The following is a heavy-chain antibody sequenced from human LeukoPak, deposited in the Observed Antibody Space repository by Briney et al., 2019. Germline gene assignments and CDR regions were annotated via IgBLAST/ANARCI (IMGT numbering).Heavy chain of an antibody. V-gene: IGHV3-23*01. J-gene: IGHJ4*02. CDR1: GFTFSTYA. D-gene: IGHD6-25*01. Sequence: GGSLRLSCVASGFTFSTYAMSWVRQAPGKGLEWVSSISGSGARTYYADSVKGRFTISRDNSKDTLYLQMNSLRAEDTAVYYCAQDESGGGLPLYYFASWGQGALVTVSS. CDR2: ISGSGART. CDR3: AQDESGGGLPLYYFAS.